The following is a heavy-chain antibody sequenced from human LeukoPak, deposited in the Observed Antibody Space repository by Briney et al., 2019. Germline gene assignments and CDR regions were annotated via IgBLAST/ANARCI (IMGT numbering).Heavy chain of an antibody. Sequence: PSETLSLTCTVSGGSISTYYWSWIRQPPGKGLEWIAYIYYTGTTTYNPSLKSRVTISIDTSRNQFSLNLNSVTAADTAVYYCARGRGDSRGTSVDYWGQGTLVTVSS. V-gene: IGHV4-59*01. D-gene: IGHD3-22*01. CDR2: IYYTGTT. J-gene: IGHJ4*02. CDR3: ARGRGDSRGTSVDY. CDR1: GGSISTYY.